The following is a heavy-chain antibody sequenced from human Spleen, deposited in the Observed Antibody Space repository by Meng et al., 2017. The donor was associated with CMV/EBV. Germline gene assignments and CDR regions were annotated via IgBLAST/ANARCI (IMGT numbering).Heavy chain of an antibody. CDR1: GFTFSNYW. CDR3: ARVGSRGVRFFGWFFHPWYFDY. Sequence: GGSLRLSCAASGFTFSNYWMSWVRQAPGKGLEWVANIKQDGSEKHYLDSVKGRFTISRDNAMNSLYLQMNSLRAEDTAVYYCARVGSRGVRFFGWFFHPWYFDYWGQGTLVTVSS. V-gene: IGHV3-7*01. CDR2: IKQDGSEK. J-gene: IGHJ4*02. D-gene: IGHD3-9*01.